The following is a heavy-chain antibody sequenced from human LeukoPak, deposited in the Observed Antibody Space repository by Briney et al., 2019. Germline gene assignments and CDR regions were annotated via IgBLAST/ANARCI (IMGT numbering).Heavy chain of an antibody. V-gene: IGHV1-8*01. CDR1: GYTFTSYD. CDR3: ARGRTGTTD. CDR2: MSPNSGDT. J-gene: IGHJ4*02. D-gene: IGHD1-7*01. Sequence: ASVKVSCKASGYTFTSYDFNWVRQATGQRPEWMGWMSPNSGDTGYAQKFQDRVTMTRNTSISTAYMELSSLRSDDTAVYYCARGRTGTTDWGQGTLVTVSS.